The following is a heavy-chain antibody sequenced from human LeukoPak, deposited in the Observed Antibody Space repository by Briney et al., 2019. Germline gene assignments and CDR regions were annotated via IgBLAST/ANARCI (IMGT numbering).Heavy chain of an antibody. CDR1: GASISRYY. CDR3: ARSEVPAAHYWYFDL. V-gene: IGHV4-59*06. D-gene: IGHD2-2*01. Sequence: PSETLSLTCTVSGASISRYYWSWIRQHPGKGLEWIGYIYYSGSTYYNPSLKSRVTISVDTSKNQFSLKLSSVTAADTAVYYCARSEVPAAHYWYFDLWGRGTLVTVSS. J-gene: IGHJ2*01. CDR2: IYYSGST.